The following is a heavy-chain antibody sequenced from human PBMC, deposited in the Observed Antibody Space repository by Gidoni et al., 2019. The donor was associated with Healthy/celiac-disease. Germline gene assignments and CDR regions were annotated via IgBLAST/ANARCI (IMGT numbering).Heavy chain of an antibody. V-gene: IGHV1-2*04. D-gene: IGHD5-12*01. CDR1: GYTFTGYY. CDR2: INPNSGGT. J-gene: IGHJ4*02. Sequence: QVQLVQSGAEVKKPGASVKVSCKASGYTFTGYYMHWVRQAPGQGLEWMGGINPNSGGTNYAQKFQGWVTMTRDTSISTAYMELSRLRSDDTAVYYCARGYATDGDRAGPFYYWGQGTLVTVSS. CDR3: ARGYATDGDRAGPFYY.